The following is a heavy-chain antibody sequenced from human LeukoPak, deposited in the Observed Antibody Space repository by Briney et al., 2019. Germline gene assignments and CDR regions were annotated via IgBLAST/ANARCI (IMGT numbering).Heavy chain of an antibody. CDR3: ARSEQFPYYMDV. D-gene: IGHD6-19*01. CDR1: AYTFTGYY. Sequence: ASVKVSCKASAYTFTGYYMHWVRQAPGQGLEWMGWIYPNSGGTNYAQKFQGRVTMTRDTSISTAYMELSSLRSDDTAVYYCARSEQFPYYMDVWGKGTTVTVSS. V-gene: IGHV1-2*02. CDR2: IYPNSGGT. J-gene: IGHJ6*03.